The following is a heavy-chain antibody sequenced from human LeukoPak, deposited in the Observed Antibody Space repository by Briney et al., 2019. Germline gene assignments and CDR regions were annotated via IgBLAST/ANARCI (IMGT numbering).Heavy chain of an antibody. V-gene: IGHV4-39*07. D-gene: IGHD1-26*01. CDR2: IYYSGST. J-gene: IGHJ6*03. Sequence: SETLSLTCTVSGDSIRISNYYWGWIRQPPGTGLEWIGSIYYSGSTYYNLSLKSRVSISVDTSKNQVSLKLSSVTAADTAVYYCARGSYAYYYMDDWGKGTTVTVSS. CDR3: ARGSYAYYYMDD. CDR1: GDSIRISNYY.